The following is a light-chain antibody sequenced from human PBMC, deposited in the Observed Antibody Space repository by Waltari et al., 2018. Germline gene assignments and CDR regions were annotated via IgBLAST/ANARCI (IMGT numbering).Light chain of an antibody. CDR3: SSYTSSSTQV. CDR1: SSDGGGYNY. CDR2: EVS. J-gene: IGLJ1*01. V-gene: IGLV2-14*01. Sequence: QSALTQPASVSGSPGQSITISCTGTSSDGGGYNYFSWYQQHPGKAPKLMIYEVSNRPSGVSNRFSGSKSGNTASLTISGLQAEDEAEYYCSSYTSSSTQVFGTGTKVTVL.